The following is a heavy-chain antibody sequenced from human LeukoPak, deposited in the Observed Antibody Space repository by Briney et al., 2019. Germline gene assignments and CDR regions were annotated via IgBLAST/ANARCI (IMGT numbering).Heavy chain of an antibody. CDR3: ARHPVYYYAGSGRPAAFDI. Sequence: SETLSLTCTVSGGSISSYYWSWIRQPPGKGLEWIGYIYYSGNTNYNPSLKSRVSISVETSKNQFSLRLTSVTAADTAVYYCARHPVYYYAGSGRPAAFDIWGQGTMVTVSS. CDR1: GGSISSYY. CDR2: IYYSGNT. D-gene: IGHD3-22*01. V-gene: IGHV4-59*08. J-gene: IGHJ3*02.